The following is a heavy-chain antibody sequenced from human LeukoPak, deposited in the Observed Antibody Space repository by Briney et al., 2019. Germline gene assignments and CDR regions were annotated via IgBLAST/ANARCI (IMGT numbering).Heavy chain of an antibody. J-gene: IGHJ4*02. CDR3: ARGPPLGYCSGGSCYTYYFDY. D-gene: IGHD2-15*01. CDR1: GYTFTSYD. CDR2: MNPNSGNT. Sequence: AASVKVSCKASGYTFTSYDINWVRQATGQGLEWMGWMNPNSGNTGYAQKFQGRVTMTRNTSISTAYMELSSLRSEDTAVYYCARGPPLGYCSGGSCYTYYFDYWGQGTLVAVSS. V-gene: IGHV1-8*01.